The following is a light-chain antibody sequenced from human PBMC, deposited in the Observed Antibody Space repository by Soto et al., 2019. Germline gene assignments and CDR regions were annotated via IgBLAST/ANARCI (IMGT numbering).Light chain of an antibody. J-gene: IGLJ1*01. Sequence: QSALTQPASVSGSPGQSITISCTGTSSDVGDYNYVSWYQQHPGKAPKVMIYGVSNRPSGVSNRFSGSKSGNTASLTISGLQHEEEAAYYCSSYKSSSTRVFGTGTKVTVL. V-gene: IGLV2-14*01. CDR3: SSYKSSSTRV. CDR2: GVS. CDR1: SSDVGDYNY.